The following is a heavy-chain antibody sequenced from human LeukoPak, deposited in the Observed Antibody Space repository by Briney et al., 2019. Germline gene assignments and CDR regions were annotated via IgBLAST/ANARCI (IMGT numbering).Heavy chain of an antibody. V-gene: IGHV4-39*01. J-gene: IGHJ5*02. CDR3: ARNSAVATSRSWFDP. CDR1: GGSISISSND. D-gene: IGHD6-19*01. Sequence: PSETLSLTCTVSGGSISISSNDWGWIRQPPGKGREWIGSISYSGSTTYNPSLESRVTISVDTSKSQFSLKLTAVTAADTAVYYCARNSAVATSRSWFDPWGQGTLVTVSS. CDR2: ISYSGST.